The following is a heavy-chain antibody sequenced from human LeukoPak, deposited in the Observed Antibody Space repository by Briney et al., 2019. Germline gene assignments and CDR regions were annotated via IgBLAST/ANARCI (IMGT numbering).Heavy chain of an antibody. J-gene: IGHJ4*02. CDR3: ARALDTTILLGGY. Sequence: VASVEVSCKTSGYTFTNYDVNWVRQATGQGLEWMGWVNPYSGSTGYAQNFQGRVTMTRNTSINTAYMEMSSLTSEDTAVYYCARALDTTILLGGYWGQGTLVTVSS. CDR1: GYTFTNYD. D-gene: IGHD3-16*01. CDR2: VNPYSGST. V-gene: IGHV1-8*01.